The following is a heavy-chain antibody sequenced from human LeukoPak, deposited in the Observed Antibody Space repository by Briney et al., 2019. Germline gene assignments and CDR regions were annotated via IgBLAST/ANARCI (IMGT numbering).Heavy chain of an antibody. CDR2: ISAYNGNT. CDR3: ARAIYGGYSDYYYGMDV. CDR1: GYTFTSYG. Sequence: ASVKVSCKASGYTFTSYGISWVRQAPGQGLEWMGWISAYNGNTNYAQKLQGRVTMTTDTSTSTAYMELRSLRSGDTAVYYCARAIYGGYSDYYYGMDVWGQGTTVTVSS. V-gene: IGHV1-18*01. D-gene: IGHD4-17*01. J-gene: IGHJ6*02.